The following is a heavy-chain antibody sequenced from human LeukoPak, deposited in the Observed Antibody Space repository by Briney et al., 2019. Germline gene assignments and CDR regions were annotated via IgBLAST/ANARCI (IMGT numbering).Heavy chain of an antibody. CDR1: GGSISSYY. CDR2: IYTSGST. J-gene: IGHJ4*02. V-gene: IGHV4-4*07. D-gene: IGHD1-26*01. Sequence: SETLSLTCTVSGGSISSYYWSWIRQPAGKGLEWIGRIYTSGSTNYNPSLKSRVTMSVDTSKNQFSLKLSSVTAADTAVYYCVRASTVVGATDEGYYFDYWGQGTLVTVSS. CDR3: VRASTVVGATDEGYYFDY.